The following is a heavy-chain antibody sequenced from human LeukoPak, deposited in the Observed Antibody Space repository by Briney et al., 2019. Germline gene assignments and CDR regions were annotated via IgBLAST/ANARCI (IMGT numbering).Heavy chain of an antibody. CDR1: GFNFSTYA. CDR3: ARDRPPRGYCFDY. Sequence: QPGRSLRLSCAAPGFNFSTYALHWVRQAPGKGLEWVAVISYDGSNKYYADSVQGRFTISRDNSKNTLYLQMNSLRVEDTAVYYCARDRPPRGYCFDYWGQGTLVTVSS. CDR2: ISYDGSNK. V-gene: IGHV3-30*04. J-gene: IGHJ4*02. D-gene: IGHD3-22*01.